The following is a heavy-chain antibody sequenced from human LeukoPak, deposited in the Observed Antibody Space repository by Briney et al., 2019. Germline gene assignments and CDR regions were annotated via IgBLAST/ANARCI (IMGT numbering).Heavy chain of an antibody. D-gene: IGHD3-3*01. V-gene: IGHV1-18*01. J-gene: IGHJ4*02. Sequence: ASVKVSCKASGYIFASYGISWVRQAPGQGLEWMGWISGYNDKTNYARQLQGRVTMTTDTSTSTAYMDLRSLRSDDTAVYYCARSYITIFGEGPYYFDYWGQGTLVTVSS. CDR3: ARSYITIFGEGPYYFDY. CDR2: ISGYNDKT. CDR1: GYIFASYG.